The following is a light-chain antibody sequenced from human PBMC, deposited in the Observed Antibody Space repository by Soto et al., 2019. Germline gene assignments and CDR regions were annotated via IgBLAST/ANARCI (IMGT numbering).Light chain of an antibody. CDR2: EVS. CDR1: SSDVGGYNY. J-gene: IGLJ1*01. Sequence: ALTQPASVSGSPGQSITISCTGTSSDVGGYNYVSWYQQHPGKAPKLMIYEVSNRPSGVSNRFSGSKSGNTASLTISGLQAEDEADYYCGSYTSSSTLYVFGTGTKVTVL. CDR3: GSYTSSSTLYV. V-gene: IGLV2-14*01.